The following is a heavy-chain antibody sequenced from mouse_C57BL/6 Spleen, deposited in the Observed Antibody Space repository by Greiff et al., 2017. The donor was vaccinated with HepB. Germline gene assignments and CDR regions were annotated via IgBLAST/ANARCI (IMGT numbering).Heavy chain of an antibody. CDR3: TRDDGYYVEFAY. D-gene: IGHD2-3*01. CDR1: GFTFSSYA. Sequence: EVMLVESGEGLVKPGGSLKLSCAASGFTFSSYAMSWVRQTPEKRLEWVAYISSGGDYIYYADTVKGRFTISRDNARNTLYLQMSSLKSEDTAMYYCTRDDGYYVEFAYWGQGTLVTVSA. CDR2: ISSGGDYI. V-gene: IGHV5-9-1*02. J-gene: IGHJ3*01.